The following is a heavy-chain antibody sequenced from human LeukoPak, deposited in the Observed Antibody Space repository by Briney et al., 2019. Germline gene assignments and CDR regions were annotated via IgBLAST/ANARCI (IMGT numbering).Heavy chain of an antibody. J-gene: IGHJ4*02. CDR1: GGSISSGGYS. V-gene: IGHV4-30-2*01. Sequence: PSQTLSLTSAVSGGSISSGGYSWSSIRQPPGKGLEWIGYIYHSGSTYYNPSLKSRVTISVDRSKNQFSLKLSSVTAAATAVYYCASLASRYSYDDYWGQGTLVTVSS. CDR3: ASLASRYSYDDY. CDR2: IYHSGST. D-gene: IGHD5-18*01.